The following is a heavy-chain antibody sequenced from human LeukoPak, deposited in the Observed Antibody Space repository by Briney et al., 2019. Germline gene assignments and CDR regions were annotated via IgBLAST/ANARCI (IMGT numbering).Heavy chain of an antibody. CDR2: ISSSSSYI. CDR3: ARGWVWPRSSTGLGAFVI. Sequence: GGSLRLSCAASGFTFSSYSMNWVRQAPGKGLDWVSSISSSSSYIYYADSVKSRFTISRDNAKNSLYPQINSLRAEDTAVYYCARGWVWPRSSTGLGAFVIWGQGTMVTVSS. CDR1: GFTFSSYS. V-gene: IGHV3-21*01. D-gene: IGHD2-2*01. J-gene: IGHJ3*02.